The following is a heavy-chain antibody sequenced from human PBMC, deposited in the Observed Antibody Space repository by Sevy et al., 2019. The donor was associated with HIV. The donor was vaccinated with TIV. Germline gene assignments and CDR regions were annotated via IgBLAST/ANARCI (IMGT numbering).Heavy chain of an antibody. V-gene: IGHV3-23*01. CDR2: ISGSGRST. Sequence: GGSLRLSCAASGFTFSSYAMSWVRQAPGKGLEWVSAISGSGRSTYYADSVKGRFTISRDNSKNTLYLQMNSLRAEDTAVYYCATFRGNDFWSGFLLFFDYWGQGTLVTVSS. CDR1: GFTFSSYA. CDR3: ATFRGNDFWSGFLLFFDY. D-gene: IGHD3-3*01. J-gene: IGHJ4*02.